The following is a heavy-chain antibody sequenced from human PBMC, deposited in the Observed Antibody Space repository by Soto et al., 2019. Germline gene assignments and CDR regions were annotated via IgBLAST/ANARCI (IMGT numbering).Heavy chain of an antibody. Sequence: GGSLRLSCAASGFTFSSYVMSWVRQAPGKGLEWVSAISGSGGSTYYADSVKGRFTISRDNSKNTLYLQMNSLRAEDTAVYYCAKVIRSPIAVAGTGDDAFDIWGQGTMVTVSS. CDR1: GFTFSSYV. CDR2: ISGSGGST. D-gene: IGHD6-19*01. V-gene: IGHV3-23*01. J-gene: IGHJ3*02. CDR3: AKVIRSPIAVAGTGDDAFDI.